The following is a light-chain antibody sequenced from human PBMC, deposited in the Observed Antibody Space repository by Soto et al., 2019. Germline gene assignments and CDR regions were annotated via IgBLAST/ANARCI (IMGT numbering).Light chain of an antibody. J-gene: IGKJ1*01. CDR2: DAS. Sequence: DIQMTQSPSTLSTSQGDRVSITCRASQSISAWLAWYQQKPGKAPKLLIYDASSLESGVPSRFSGSGSGTEFTLTISSLQPDDFATYYCQQFNTSPWTFGQGTKVDIK. CDR1: QSISAW. CDR3: QQFNTSPWT. V-gene: IGKV1-5*01.